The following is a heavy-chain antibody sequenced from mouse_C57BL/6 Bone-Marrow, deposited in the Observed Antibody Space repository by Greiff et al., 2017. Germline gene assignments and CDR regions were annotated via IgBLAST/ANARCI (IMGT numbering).Heavy chain of an antibody. CDR1: GYTFTNYW. CDR3: VRLAGTLFDN. J-gene: IGHJ2*01. Sequence: QVQLQQSGAELVRPGTSVKMSCKASGYTFTNYWIGWAKQRPGHGLEWIGDIYPGGGYTNYNEKFKGKATLTADKSSIKAYMQFSSLTSEDSAIYYGVRLAGTLFDNRRQGNPHTVSS. D-gene: IGHD4-1*01. CDR2: IYPGGGYT. V-gene: IGHV1-63*01.